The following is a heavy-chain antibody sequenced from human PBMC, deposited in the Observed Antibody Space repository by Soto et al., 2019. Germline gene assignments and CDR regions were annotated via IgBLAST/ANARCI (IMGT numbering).Heavy chain of an antibody. Sequence: GGSLRLSCAASGFTFDDYGMSWVRQAPGKGLEWVSGINWNGGSTGYADSVKGRFTISRDNAKNSLYLQMNSLRAEDTALYYCATRDCSGGSCYPDVWGQGTTVTVSS. CDR1: GFTFDDYG. CDR2: INWNGGST. D-gene: IGHD2-15*01. CDR3: ATRDCSGGSCYPDV. J-gene: IGHJ6*02. V-gene: IGHV3-20*04.